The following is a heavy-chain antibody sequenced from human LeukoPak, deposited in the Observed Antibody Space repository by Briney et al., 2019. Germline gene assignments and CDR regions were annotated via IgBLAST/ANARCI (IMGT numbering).Heavy chain of an antibody. CDR1: GGSISSSSYY. Sequence: SETLSLTCTVSGGSISSSSYYWGWIRQPPGKGLEWIGSIYYSGSTYYNPSLKSRVTISVDTSKNQFSLKLSSVTAADTAVYYCARDTYGSGSYPLWGQGTLVTVSS. J-gene: IGHJ4*02. CDR2: IYYSGST. CDR3: ARDTYGSGSYPL. V-gene: IGHV4-39*07. D-gene: IGHD3-10*01.